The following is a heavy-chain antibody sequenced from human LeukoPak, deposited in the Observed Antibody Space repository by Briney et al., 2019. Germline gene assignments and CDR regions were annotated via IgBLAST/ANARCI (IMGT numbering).Heavy chain of an antibody. CDR1: GYTFTSYG. CDR3: ARDRDLTMIVVVISSFDY. D-gene: IGHD3-22*01. J-gene: IGHJ4*02. Sequence: ASVKVSCKASGYTFTSYGISWVRQAPGQGLEWMGWISAYNGNTNYAQKLQGRVTMTTDTSTSTAYMELRGLRSDDTAVYYCARDRDLTMIVVVISSFDYWGQGTLVTVSS. CDR2: ISAYNGNT. V-gene: IGHV1-18*01.